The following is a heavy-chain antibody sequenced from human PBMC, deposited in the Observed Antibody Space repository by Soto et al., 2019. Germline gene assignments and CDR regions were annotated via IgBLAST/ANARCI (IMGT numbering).Heavy chain of an antibody. CDR2: IYYSGST. J-gene: IGHJ5*02. Sequence: PSETLSLTCTVSGGSISSYYWSWIRQPPGKGLEWIGYIYYSGSTNYNPSLKSRVTISVDTSKNQFSLKLSSVTAADTAVYYCARVPWLKDWFDPWGQGTLVTVSS. CDR3: ARVPWLKDWFDP. V-gene: IGHV4-59*01. CDR1: GGSISSYY. D-gene: IGHD5-12*01.